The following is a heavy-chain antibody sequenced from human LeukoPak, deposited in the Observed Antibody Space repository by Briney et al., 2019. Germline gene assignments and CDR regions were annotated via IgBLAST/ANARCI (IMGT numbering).Heavy chain of an antibody. J-gene: IGHJ4*02. D-gene: IGHD6-19*01. CDR2: INPNSGGT. V-gene: IGHV1-2*04. CDR1: GYTFTGYY. Sequence: GASVKVSCKASGYTFTGYYMHWVRQAPGQGLEWMGWINPNSGGTNYAQKFQGWVTMTRDTSISTAYMELSRLRSDDTAVYYCARVTLPGYSSGWYGDWGQGTLVTVSP. CDR3: ARVTLPGYSSGWYGD.